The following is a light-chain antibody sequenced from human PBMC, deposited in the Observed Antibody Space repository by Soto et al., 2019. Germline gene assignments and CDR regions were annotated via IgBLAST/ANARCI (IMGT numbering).Light chain of an antibody. CDR3: AAWDDSLRGRI. Sequence: QSVLTQPPSASGTPGQSVTISCSGSISNIGSNSVNWYKQLPGTAPQLLISANIQRPSGVPDRFSGSKSGTSASLAISGVQPEDEADYYCAAWDDSLRGRIFGGGTKLTVL. J-gene: IGLJ2*01. CDR1: ISNIGSNS. CDR2: ANI. V-gene: IGLV1-44*01.